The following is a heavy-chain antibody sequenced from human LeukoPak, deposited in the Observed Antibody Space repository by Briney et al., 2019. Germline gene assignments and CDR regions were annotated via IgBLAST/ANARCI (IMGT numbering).Heavy chain of an antibody. V-gene: IGHV1-8*01. D-gene: IGHD6-19*01. J-gene: IGHJ4*02. CDR2: MNPNSGNT. CDR1: GYTFTSYD. CDR3: AIGNGWLVWEGNYYFDY. Sequence: GASVKVSCKASGYTFTSYDINWVPQATGQGLEWMGWMNPNSGNTGYAQKFQGRVTMTRNTSISTAYMELSSLRSEDTAVYYCAIGNGWLVWEGNYYFDYWGQGTLVTVSS.